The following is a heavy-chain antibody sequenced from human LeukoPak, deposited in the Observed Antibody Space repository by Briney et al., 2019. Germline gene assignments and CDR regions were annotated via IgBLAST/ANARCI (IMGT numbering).Heavy chain of an antibody. J-gene: IGHJ4*02. CDR2: IKKDGSHK. Sequence: GGSLRLSCAASGFTFSDYWMSWVRQAPGKGLEWEANIKKDGSHKYYVDSVKGRFTISRDNAKNLLYLQMNSLRAEDTAVYYCAMFETVGVRPFDFWGQGTLVSVSS. CDR1: GFTFSDYW. CDR3: AMFETVGVRPFDF. D-gene: IGHD1-26*01. V-gene: IGHV3-7*01.